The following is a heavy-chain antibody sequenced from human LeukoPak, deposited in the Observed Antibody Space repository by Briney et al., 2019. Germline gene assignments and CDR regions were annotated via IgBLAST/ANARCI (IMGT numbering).Heavy chain of an antibody. CDR1: GFTFSSYA. CDR2: FSVSDQTT. D-gene: IGHD3-10*01. J-gene: IGHJ4*02. V-gene: IGHV3-23*01. CDR3: ARDLAYGNCDY. Sequence: GSLRLSCAASGFTFSSYAMSWVRQAPGKGLEWVSGFSVSDQTTYYADSVKGRFTISRDNSKNTLYLQINSLRAEDTAVYYCARDLAYGNCDYWGQGTLVTVSS.